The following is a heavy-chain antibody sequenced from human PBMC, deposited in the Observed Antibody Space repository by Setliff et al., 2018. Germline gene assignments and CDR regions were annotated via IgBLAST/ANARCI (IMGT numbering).Heavy chain of an antibody. J-gene: IGHJ6*03. D-gene: IGHD3-3*01. CDR1: GGSISSGSYY. Sequence: SETLSLTCTVSGGSISSGSYYWSWIRQPAGKGLEWIGHIYTSGSTNYNPSLKSRVTISVDTSKNQFSLKLSSVTAADTAVYYCAREQSNYDFWSGYYGSYYYYMDVWGKGTTGTVSS. V-gene: IGHV4-61*09. CDR3: AREQSNYDFWSGYYGSYYYYMDV. CDR2: IYTSGST.